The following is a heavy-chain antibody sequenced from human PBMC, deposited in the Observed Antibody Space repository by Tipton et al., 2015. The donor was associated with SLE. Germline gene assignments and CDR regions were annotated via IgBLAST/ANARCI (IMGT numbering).Heavy chain of an antibody. J-gene: IGHJ4*02. V-gene: IGHV4-59*01. Sequence: TLSLTCTVSGGSISSYYWSWIRQPPGKGLEWTGYIYYSGSTNYNPSLKSRVTISVDTSKNQFSLKLSSVTAADTAVYYCARLPNYYDSSGYYYDWGQGTLVTVSS. CDR1: GGSISSYY. CDR2: IYYSGST. CDR3: ARLPNYYDSSGYYYD. D-gene: IGHD3-22*01.